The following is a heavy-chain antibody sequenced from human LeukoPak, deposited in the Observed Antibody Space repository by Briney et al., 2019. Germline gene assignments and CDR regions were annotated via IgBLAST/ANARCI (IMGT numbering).Heavy chain of an antibody. CDR2: IYHSGTT. Sequence: SETLSLTCTVSGYSISSGYYWGWVRQPPGKGLEWIVSIYHSGTTYYNPSLKSRVTISVDTSKNQFSLKLSSVAAADTAVYYCARQNYDRTFDYWGQGTLVTVSS. D-gene: IGHD3-22*01. CDR3: ARQNYDRTFDY. J-gene: IGHJ4*02. CDR1: GYSISSGYY. V-gene: IGHV4-38-2*02.